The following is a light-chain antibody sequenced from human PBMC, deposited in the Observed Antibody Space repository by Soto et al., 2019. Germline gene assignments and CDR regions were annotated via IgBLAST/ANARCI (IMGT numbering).Light chain of an antibody. CDR1: SGSVSTSYY. V-gene: IGLV8-61*01. CDR3: VLYMVSDIVV. Sequence: QTVVTQEPSFSVSPGETVTLTCGLTSGSVSTSYYPGWYQQTPGQAPRTLIYATNKRSSGVPDRFSGSILGNKAALTITGDQADDESDYYCVLYMVSDIVVFGGGTKLTVL. CDR2: ATN. J-gene: IGLJ2*01.